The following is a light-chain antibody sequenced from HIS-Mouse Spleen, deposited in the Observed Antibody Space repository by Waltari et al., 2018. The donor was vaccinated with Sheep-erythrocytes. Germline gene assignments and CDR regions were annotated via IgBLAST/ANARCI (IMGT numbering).Light chain of an antibody. CDR1: SSDVGSYNL. CDR2: EGS. J-gene: IGLJ3*02. CDR3: CSYAGSSTPWV. Sequence: QSALTQPASVSGSPGQSITIPCTGTSSDVGSYNLVSWYQQHPGKAPKLMIYEGSKRPSGVSNRFSGLQAEDEADYYCCSYAGSSTPWVFGGGTKLTVL. V-gene: IGLV2-23*01.